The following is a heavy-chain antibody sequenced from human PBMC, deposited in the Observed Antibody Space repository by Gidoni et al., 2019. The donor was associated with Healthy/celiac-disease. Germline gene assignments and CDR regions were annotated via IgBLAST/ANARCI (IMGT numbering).Heavy chain of an antibody. Sequence: QGQLVESGGGGGQPGRARRRSCADAGFTFRSYGMHWFRPAPGTGLEWVAVISYDGSNTYSADSVTGRFTISRDHSKNTLYLPMNSLRAEDTAVYYCAKDLLRAFDLWGQGPMVTVSS. CDR3: AKDLLRAFDL. V-gene: IGHV3-30*18. CDR1: GFTFRSYG. CDR2: ISYDGSNT. J-gene: IGHJ3*01.